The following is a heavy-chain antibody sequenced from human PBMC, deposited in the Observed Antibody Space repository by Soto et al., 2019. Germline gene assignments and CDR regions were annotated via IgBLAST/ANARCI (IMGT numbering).Heavy chain of an antibody. CDR2: IIPIFGTA. V-gene: IGHV1-69*01. J-gene: IGHJ6*02. D-gene: IGHD2-2*01. CDR1: GGTFSSYA. Sequence: QVQLVQSGAEVKKPGSSGKVSCKASGGTFSSYAISWVRQAPGQGLEWMGGIIPIFGTANYAQKFQGRVTITADESTSTAYMELSSRRSEDTAAYYCARREYQPPYYYGMDVWGQGTTVTVSS. CDR3: ARREYQPPYYYGMDV.